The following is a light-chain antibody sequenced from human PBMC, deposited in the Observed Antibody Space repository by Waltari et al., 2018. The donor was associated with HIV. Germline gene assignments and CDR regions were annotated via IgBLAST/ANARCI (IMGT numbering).Light chain of an antibody. Sequence: EIVLTQSPATLSLSPGERATLSCRASQSVSSSYLVWYQQKPGQPPRLLIYGASSRATGIPDRFSGSGSGTDFTLTISRLEPEDFAVYYCQQYGSSVFTFGPGTKVDIK. V-gene: IGKV3-20*01. CDR2: GAS. CDR3: QQYGSSVFT. CDR1: QSVSSSY. J-gene: IGKJ3*01.